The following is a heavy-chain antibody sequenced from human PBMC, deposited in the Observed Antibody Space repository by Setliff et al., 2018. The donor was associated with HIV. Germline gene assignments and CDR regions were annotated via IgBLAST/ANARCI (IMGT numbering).Heavy chain of an antibody. Sequence: ASVKVSCKASGYTFTRYSMHWVRQAPGQGLEWLGMVNPSGGSTAHAQRFQGRVTMTRDTSTNTVYMDLSGLRSDDTAVYYCARPAVLISTDYYYYMDVWGQGTTVTVSS. V-gene: IGHV1-46*01. CDR3: ARPAVLISTDYYYYMDV. CDR2: VNPSGGST. J-gene: IGHJ6*02. D-gene: IGHD6-19*01. CDR1: GYTFTRYS.